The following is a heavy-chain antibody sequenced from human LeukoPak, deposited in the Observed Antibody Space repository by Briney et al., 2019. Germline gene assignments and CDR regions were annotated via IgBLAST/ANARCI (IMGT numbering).Heavy chain of an antibody. D-gene: IGHD3-10*01. J-gene: IGHJ6*04. CDR3: ARDERDTMVRGVAAPYYYGMDV. CDR2: INPSGDST. V-gene: IGHV1-46*01. CDR1: GYTLTSYY. Sequence: VASVKVSCKASGYTLTSYYMHWVRQATGQGLEWMGIINPSGDSTSYAQKFQGRVTMTRDTSTSTVYMELSSLRSEDTAVYYCARDERDTMVRGVAAPYYYGMDVWGKGTTVTVSS.